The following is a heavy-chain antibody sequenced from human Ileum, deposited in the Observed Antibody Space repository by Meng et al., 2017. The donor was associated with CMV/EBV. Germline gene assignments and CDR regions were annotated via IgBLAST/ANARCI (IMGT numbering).Heavy chain of an antibody. V-gene: IGHV3-74*01. J-gene: IGHJ5*02. CDR2: LDSDGTTT. CDR3: AKEMFDP. CDR1: GYTVSSYS. Sequence: SGRLAGAAWGYTVSSYSMHWVRQAPGKGLVWVSRLDSDGTTTNYADSVKGRFTISRDNAKNTVYLQMTSLTAEDTAVYYCAKEMFDPWGQGTLVTVSS.